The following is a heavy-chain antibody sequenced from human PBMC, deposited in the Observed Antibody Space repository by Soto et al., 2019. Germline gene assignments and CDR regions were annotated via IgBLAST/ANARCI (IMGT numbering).Heavy chain of an antibody. CDR3: ARDFSSAHSGSYYMGY. D-gene: IGHD1-26*01. V-gene: IGHV1-69*13. CDR1: GGTFSSYA. J-gene: IGHJ4*02. Sequence: AVKVSCKASGGTFSSYAISWVRQAPGQGLEWMGGIIPIFGTANYAQKFQGRVTITADESTSTAYMELSSLRSEDTAVYYCARDFSSAHSGSYYMGYWGQGTLVTVSS. CDR2: IIPIFGTA.